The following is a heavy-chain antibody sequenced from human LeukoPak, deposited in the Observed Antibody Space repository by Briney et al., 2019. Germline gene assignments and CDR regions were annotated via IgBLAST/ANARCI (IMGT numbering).Heavy chain of an antibody. CDR3: ARARGSYSFDY. CDR2: ISNSGSAM. V-gene: IGHV3-11*01. J-gene: IGHJ4*02. Sequence: GGSLRLSCAASGFTFSDSYMGWVRQAPGKGLGWVSYISNSGSAMYYADSVEGRFTISRDNAKNSLYLQMNSLRAEDTAVYYCARARGSYSFDYWGQGTLVTVSS. D-gene: IGHD1-26*01. CDR1: GFTFSDSY.